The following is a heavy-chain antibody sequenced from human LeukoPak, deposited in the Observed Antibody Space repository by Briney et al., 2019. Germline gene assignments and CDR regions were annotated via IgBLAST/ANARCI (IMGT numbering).Heavy chain of an antibody. CDR3: ARDGRFSSGSYCD. CDR1: GYTFTSYD. Sequence: AASVKVSCRASGYTFTSYDIKWVRQATGQGLEWMGIINPSGGSTSYAQKFQGRVTMTRDMSTSTVYMELSSLRSEDTAVYYCARDGRFSSGSYCDWGQGTLVTVSS. CDR2: INPSGGST. J-gene: IGHJ4*02. V-gene: IGHV1-46*01. D-gene: IGHD3-10*01.